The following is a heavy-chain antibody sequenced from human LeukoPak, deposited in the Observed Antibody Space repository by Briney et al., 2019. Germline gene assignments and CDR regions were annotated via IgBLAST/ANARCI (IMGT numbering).Heavy chain of an antibody. CDR3: ARPSTTGGFDY. D-gene: IGHD4-17*01. V-gene: IGHV4-59*08. CDR1: GGSISSDY. J-gene: IGHJ4*02. Sequence: SETLSLTCNVAGGSISSDYWSWIRQPPGKGLEWLGFNHYGGSTNVNPSLESRVTISVDTSKNQFSLKLSSVTAADTAVYYCARPSTTGGFDYWGQGTLVTVSS. CDR2: NHYGGST.